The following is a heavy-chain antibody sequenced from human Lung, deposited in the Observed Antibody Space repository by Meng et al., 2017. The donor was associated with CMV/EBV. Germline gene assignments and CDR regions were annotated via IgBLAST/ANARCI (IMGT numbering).Heavy chain of an antibody. V-gene: IGHV2-5*02. Sequence: QITLRESGPTQVKPTQTLTLTCTFSGFSLSTSGGGVGWIRQPPGKALECLAIIYGDDEKRYSPSLESRLTVTKDTSKNQVVLTMTNMVPVDTATYYCARAAARPSDWFDPWGQGTLVTASS. CDR1: GFSLSTSGGG. J-gene: IGHJ5*02. D-gene: IGHD6-6*01. CDR3: ARAAARPSDWFDP. CDR2: IYGDDEK.